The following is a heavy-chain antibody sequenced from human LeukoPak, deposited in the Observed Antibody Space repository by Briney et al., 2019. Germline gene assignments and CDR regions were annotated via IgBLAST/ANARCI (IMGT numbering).Heavy chain of an antibody. Sequence: SETLSLTCTVSGGSISSGGYYWSWIRQHPGKGLEWIGYIYYSGSTYYNPSLKSRVTISVDTSKNQFSLKLSSVTAADTAVYYCARLRRSSSAFRYYYYYMDVWGKGTTVTVSS. V-gene: IGHV4-31*03. D-gene: IGHD6-6*01. CDR2: IYYSGST. J-gene: IGHJ6*03. CDR1: GGSISSGGYY. CDR3: ARLRRSSSAFRYYYYYMDV.